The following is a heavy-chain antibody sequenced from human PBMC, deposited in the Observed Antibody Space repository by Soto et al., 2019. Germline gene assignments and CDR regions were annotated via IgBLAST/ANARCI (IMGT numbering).Heavy chain of an antibody. D-gene: IGHD3-22*01. V-gene: IGHV4-30-2*01. CDR2: IYHSGST. Sequence: QLQLQESGSGLVKPSQTLSLTCAVSGGSISSGGYSWSWIRQPPGKGLEWIGYIYHSGSTYYNPSLKSRVTISVDRSKNQFSLKLSSVTAADTAVYYWARINFDYYDSSGYSRWFDPWGQGTLVTVSS. CDR3: ARINFDYYDSSGYSRWFDP. J-gene: IGHJ5*02. CDR1: GGSISSGGYS.